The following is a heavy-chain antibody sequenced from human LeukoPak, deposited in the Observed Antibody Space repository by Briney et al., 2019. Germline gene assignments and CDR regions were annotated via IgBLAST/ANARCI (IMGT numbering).Heavy chain of an antibody. Sequence: GRSLRLSCVASGFIFSNFAMDWVRQAPGKGLEWVANIKPDGSEIYYVDSVKGRFTISRDNAKNSLYLQMNSLRAEDAAVYYCTRSLDYWGQGTLVTVSS. V-gene: IGHV3-7*02. CDR1: GFIFSNFA. J-gene: IGHJ4*02. CDR2: IKPDGSEI. CDR3: TRSLDY. D-gene: IGHD2-15*01.